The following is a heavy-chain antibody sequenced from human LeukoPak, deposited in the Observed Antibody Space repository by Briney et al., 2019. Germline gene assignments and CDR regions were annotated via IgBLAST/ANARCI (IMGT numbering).Heavy chain of an antibody. D-gene: IGHD3-22*01. J-gene: IGHJ3*02. CDR2: INHSGST. V-gene: IGHV4-34*01. CDR3: ARGAYYDSSGYYYDAFDI. Sequence: KSSETLSLTCAVYGGPFSGYYWSWIRQPPGKGLEWIGEINHSGSTNYNPSLKSRVTISVDTSKNQFSLKLSSVTAADTAVYYCARGAYYDSSGYYYDAFDIWGQGTMVTVSS. CDR1: GGPFSGYY.